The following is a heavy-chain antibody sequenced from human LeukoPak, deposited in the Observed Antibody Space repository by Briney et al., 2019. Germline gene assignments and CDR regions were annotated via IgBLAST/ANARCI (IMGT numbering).Heavy chain of an antibody. CDR3: ARAGELSLFLDY. V-gene: IGHV3-30*03. D-gene: IGHD3-16*02. J-gene: IGHJ4*02. Sequence: GRSLRLSCAASGFTFSTYGMHWVRQAPGKGLEWVAVISYDGSNKYYADSVKGRFTISRDNAKNSLYLQMNSLRAEDTAVYYCARAGELSLFLDYWGQGTLVTVSS. CDR2: ISYDGSNK. CDR1: GFTFSTYG.